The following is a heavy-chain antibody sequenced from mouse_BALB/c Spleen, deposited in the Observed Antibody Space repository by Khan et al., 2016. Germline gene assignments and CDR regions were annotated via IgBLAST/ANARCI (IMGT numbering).Heavy chain of an antibody. J-gene: IGHJ4*01. CDR3: TKLDCCSAVDY. V-gene: IGHV6-6*02. CDR2: IRLKSNNYAT. Sequence: EVKLEESGGGLVQPGGSMKLSCVASGFTFSNYWMNWVRQSPEKGLEWVAEIRLKSNNYATHYAESVKGRFTISRDDSKSSVYLQMNNLRAEETCIYYCTKLDCCSAVDYWGQGTSVTVSS. CDR1: GFTFSNYW. D-gene: IGHD2-13*01.